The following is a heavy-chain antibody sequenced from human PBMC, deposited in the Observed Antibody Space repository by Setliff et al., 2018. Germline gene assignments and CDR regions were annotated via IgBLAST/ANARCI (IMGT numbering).Heavy chain of an antibody. J-gene: IGHJ4*02. Sequence: SETLSLTCAVYGGSFCTYYWIWIRQPPGKGLEWIGEINHSGSTNYNPSLKSRVTISEDTSKNQFSLKLSSVTAADTAVYYCARYQGWRLSGYGIDYWGQGTLVTVSS. CDR3: ARYQGWRLSGYGIDY. D-gene: IGHD3-10*01. CDR2: INHSGST. V-gene: IGHV4-34*01. CDR1: GGSFCTYY.